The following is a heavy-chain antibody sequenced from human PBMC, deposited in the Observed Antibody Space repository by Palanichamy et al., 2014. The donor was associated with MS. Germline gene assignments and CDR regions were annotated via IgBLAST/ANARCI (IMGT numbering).Heavy chain of an antibody. J-gene: IGHJ4*02. V-gene: IGHV4-34*01. CDR2: INHSGGA. Sequence: QVQLQQWGAGLLKPSETLSLTCVVSGESVSTYYWSWIRQPPGRGLEWIGEINHSGGAKYNPSLKSRVTISLDTSRNQFSLKLSSVTAADTAVYYCARENWVFDYWGQGTLVTVSS. CDR1: GESVSTYY. CDR3: ARENWVFDY. D-gene: IGHD7-27*01.